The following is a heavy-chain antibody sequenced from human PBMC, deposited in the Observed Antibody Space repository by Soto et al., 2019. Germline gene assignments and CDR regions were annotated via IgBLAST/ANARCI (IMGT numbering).Heavy chain of an antibody. CDR3: ARDHHRYSGYDYVDY. Sequence: GGSLRLSCAASGFTFSSYSMNWVRQAPGKGLEWVSAISRSSGETYYADSVRGRFTISRDNAKNSLYLQMNSLRAEDTAVYYCARDHHRYSGYDYVDYWGQGTLVTVSS. J-gene: IGHJ4*02. CDR2: ISRSSGET. D-gene: IGHD5-12*01. V-gene: IGHV3-21*04. CDR1: GFTFSSYS.